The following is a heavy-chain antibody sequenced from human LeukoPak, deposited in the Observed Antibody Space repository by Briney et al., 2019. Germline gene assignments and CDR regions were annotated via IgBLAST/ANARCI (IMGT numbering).Heavy chain of an antibody. CDR2: IYYSGST. CDR1: GGSISSSSYY. Sequence: SETLSLTCTVSGGSISSSSYYWGWIRQPPGKGLEWIGSIYYSGSTYYNPSLKSRVTISVDTSKNQFSLKLSSVTAADTAVYYCARTFCDSTSCYRDFQNWGQGTLIIVSS. D-gene: IGHD2-2*02. CDR3: ARTFCDSTSCYRDFQN. V-gene: IGHV4-39*01. J-gene: IGHJ1*01.